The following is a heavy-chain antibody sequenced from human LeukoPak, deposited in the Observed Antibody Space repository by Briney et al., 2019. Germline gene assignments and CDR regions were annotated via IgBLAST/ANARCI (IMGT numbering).Heavy chain of an antibody. Sequence: PGGSLRLSCVVSGFTCSSHWMSWVRQAPGKGLEWVANIKEDGSEKYYVDSVKGRFTISRDNAKKSLYLQMDSLRAEDTAVYYCATHGYSELRYFDWSTNEWGQGTLVTVSS. CDR2: IKEDGSEK. CDR3: ATHGYSELRYFDWSTNE. D-gene: IGHD3-9*01. V-gene: IGHV3-7*01. J-gene: IGHJ4*02. CDR1: GFTCSSHW.